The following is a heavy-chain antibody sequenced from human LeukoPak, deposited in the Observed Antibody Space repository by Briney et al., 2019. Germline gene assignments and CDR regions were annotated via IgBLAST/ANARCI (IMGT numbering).Heavy chain of an antibody. J-gene: IGHJ4*02. Sequence: SETLSLTCAVYGGSFSGYYWSWIRQPPGKGLEWIGEINHSGSTNYNPSLKSRVTISVDTSKNQFSLKLSSVTAADTAVYYCARGSSYCSSTSCYAWYFDYWGQGTLATVSS. CDR1: GGSFSGYY. CDR2: INHSGST. V-gene: IGHV4-34*01. CDR3: ARGSSYCSSTSCYAWYFDY. D-gene: IGHD2-2*01.